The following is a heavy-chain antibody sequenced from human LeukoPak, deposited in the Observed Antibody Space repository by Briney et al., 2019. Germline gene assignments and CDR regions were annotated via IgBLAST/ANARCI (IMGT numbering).Heavy chain of an antibody. CDR3: ARYPTYFYDGPNLGIDY. D-gene: IGHD3-22*01. CDR1: RFTLNSCA. CDR2: INGSGSSP. Sequence: PGGSLRLSSSASRFTLNSCAMIGLGQAPGKGLEGGLTINGSGSSPYYTDSVKGRLTISRASSKDKLVLEMHSLRAEAAAVYYCARYPTYFYDGPNLGIDYWGQGTLVIVSS. V-gene: IGHV3-23*01. J-gene: IGHJ4*02.